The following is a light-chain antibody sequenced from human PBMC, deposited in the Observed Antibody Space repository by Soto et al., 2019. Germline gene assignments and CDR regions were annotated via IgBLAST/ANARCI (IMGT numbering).Light chain of an antibody. CDR1: QSISRW. V-gene: IGKV1-5*01. J-gene: IGKJ5*01. Sequence: DIQMTQSPSTLSASVGDRVTITFRSSQSISRWLAWYQQKPGKAPKALIYDASTLRSGVPSRFSGGGSGTEFTLTISSLQPDDFATYYCQQYNTYSTFGQGTRLEIK. CDR3: QQYNTYST. CDR2: DAS.